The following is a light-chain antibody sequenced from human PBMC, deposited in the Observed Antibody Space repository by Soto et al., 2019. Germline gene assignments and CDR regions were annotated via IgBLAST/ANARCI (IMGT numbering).Light chain of an antibody. J-gene: IGKJ2*01. CDR3: HQAYITPYT. CDR2: AAS. Sequence: DIQVTQSPVSLSASVGDRVTITCRTSEGISTYLTWYQQKAGDAPRLLISAASDLQKGVPSRFSGSGSGADFTLTISRLRPEDFASYYCHQAYITPYTFGQGAKLEI. V-gene: IGKV1-39*01. CDR1: EGISTY.